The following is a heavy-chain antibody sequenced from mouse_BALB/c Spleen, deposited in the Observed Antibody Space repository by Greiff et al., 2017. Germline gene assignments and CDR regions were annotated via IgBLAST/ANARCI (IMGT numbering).Heavy chain of an antibody. CDR3: ARYEITTPWFAY. J-gene: IGHJ3*01. Sequence: EVKLQESGAELVKPGASVKLSCTASGFNIKDTYMHWVKQRPEQGLEWIGRIDPANGNTKYDPKFQGKATITADTSSNTAYLQLSSLTSEDTAVYYCARYEITTPWFAYWGQGTLVTVSA. D-gene: IGHD2-4*01. CDR2: IDPANGNT. CDR1: GFNIKDTY. V-gene: IGHV14-3*02.